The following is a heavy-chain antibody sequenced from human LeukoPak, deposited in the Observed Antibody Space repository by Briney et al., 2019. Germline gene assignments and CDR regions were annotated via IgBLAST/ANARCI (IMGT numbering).Heavy chain of an antibody. V-gene: IGHV4-4*02. D-gene: IGHD6-6*01. CDR2: IYHSGST. CDR3: ARIEYSSSIAY. CDR1: GGSISSSNW. Sequence: SETLSLTCAVSGGSISSSNWWSWVRQPPGKGPEWIGEIYHSGSTNYNPSLKSRVTISVDKSKNQFSLKLSSVTAADTAVDYCARIEYSSSIAYWGQGTLVTVSS. J-gene: IGHJ4*02.